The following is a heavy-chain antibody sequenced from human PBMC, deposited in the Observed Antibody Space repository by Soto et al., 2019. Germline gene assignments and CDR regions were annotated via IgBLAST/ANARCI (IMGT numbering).Heavy chain of an antibody. Sequence: ASVKVSCKASGYTFTSYYMHWVRQAPGQGLEWMGIINPSGGSTSYAQKFQGRVTITADESTSTAYMELSSLRSEDTAVYYCAREAALELRPNWFDPWGQGTLVTVSS. V-gene: IGHV1-46*01. CDR2: INPSGGST. CDR1: GYTFTSYY. CDR3: AREAALELRPNWFDP. D-gene: IGHD1-7*01. J-gene: IGHJ5*02.